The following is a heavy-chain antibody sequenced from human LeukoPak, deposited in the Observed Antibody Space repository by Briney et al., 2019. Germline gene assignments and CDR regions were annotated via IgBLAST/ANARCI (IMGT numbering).Heavy chain of an antibody. Sequence: SETLSLTCAVYGGSFSGYYWSWIRQPPGKGLEWIGEINHSGSTNYNPSLKSRVTISVDTSKNQFSLKLSSVTAADTAVYYCARARGAGHYYFDYWGQGTLVTVSS. V-gene: IGHV4-34*01. D-gene: IGHD6-19*01. CDR1: GGSFSGYY. J-gene: IGHJ4*02. CDR2: INHSGST. CDR3: ARARGAGHYYFDY.